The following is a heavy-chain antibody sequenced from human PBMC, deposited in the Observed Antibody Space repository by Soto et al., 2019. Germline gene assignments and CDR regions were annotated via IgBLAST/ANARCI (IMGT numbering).Heavy chain of an antibody. D-gene: IGHD1-26*01. CDR2: LSADNGNT. J-gene: IGHJ4*02. CDR1: GYTFTSYG. V-gene: IGHV1-18*01. Sequence: QVQLVQSGAEVKMPGASVKVSCRASGYTFTSYGITWVRQAPGQGLEWMGWLSADNGNTHYAQNLQVRVTMTTDTSTSTAYMELRSLSSDDTAVYYGARRGVLPDYWGQGPLVTVSS. CDR3: ARRGVLPDY.